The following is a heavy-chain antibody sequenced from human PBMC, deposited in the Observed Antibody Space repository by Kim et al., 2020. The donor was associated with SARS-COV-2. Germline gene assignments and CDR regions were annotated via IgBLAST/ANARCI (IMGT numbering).Heavy chain of an antibody. D-gene: IGHD3-9*01. Sequence: YAQKFQGRVTMTEDRSTDTAYMELSSLRSEDTAVYYCATSITISAYYFDYWGQGTLVTVSS. CDR3: ATSITISAYYFDY. V-gene: IGHV1-24*01. J-gene: IGHJ4*02.